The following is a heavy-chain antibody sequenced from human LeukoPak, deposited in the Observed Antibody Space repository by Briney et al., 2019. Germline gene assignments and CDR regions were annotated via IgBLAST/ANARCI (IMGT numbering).Heavy chain of an antibody. CDR1: GGSISSSSYY. CDR3: ARAPYYYDSSGYTYYFDY. V-gene: IGHV4-39*07. Sequence: SETLSLTCTVSGGSISSSSYYWGWIRQPPGKGLEWIGSIYYSGSTNYNPSLKSRVTISVDTSKNQFSLKLSSVTAADTAVYYCARAPYYYDSSGYTYYFDYWGQGTLVTVSS. CDR2: IYYSGST. J-gene: IGHJ4*02. D-gene: IGHD3-22*01.